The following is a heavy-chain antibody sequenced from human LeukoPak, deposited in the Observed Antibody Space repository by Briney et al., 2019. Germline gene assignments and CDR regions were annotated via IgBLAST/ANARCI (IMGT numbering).Heavy chain of an antibody. CDR1: GASISTYY. J-gene: IGHJ3*02. D-gene: IGHD1-1*01. Sequence: PSETLSLTCTVSGASISTYYWSWIRQSPGKGLEWIGYLYSRGSPNYNPSLKRRVTISVDTSKNHFSLTPSSVSAADTAVYYCARLQPNSGEWAFDIWGQGTMVTVSS. CDR2: LYSRGSP. V-gene: IGHV4-59*01. CDR3: ARLQPNSGEWAFDI.